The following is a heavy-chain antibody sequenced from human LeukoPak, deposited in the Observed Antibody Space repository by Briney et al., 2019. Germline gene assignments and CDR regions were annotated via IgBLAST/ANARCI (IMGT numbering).Heavy chain of an antibody. D-gene: IGHD5-24*01. CDR3: ARDCGVEMATIISVAFDI. J-gene: IGHJ3*02. CDR1: IGSISSSKW. Sequence: SETLSLTCSVSIGSISSSKWWSWVRQSPVKGLEWIGEIYLYGTTNYNPSFTSRVTISVDTSRNQFSLKLSSVTAADTAVYYCARDCGVEMATIISVAFDIWGQGTMVTVSS. V-gene: IGHV4-4*02. CDR2: IYLYGTT.